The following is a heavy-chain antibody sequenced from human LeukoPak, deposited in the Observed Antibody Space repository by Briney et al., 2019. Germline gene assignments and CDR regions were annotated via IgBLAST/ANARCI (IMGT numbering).Heavy chain of an antibody. D-gene: IGHD1-20*01. Sequence: GSLRLSCAASRFIFSSYHMHWVRQPPGKGLEWVSSISSSNSFIYYADSRKGRFTISRDNAKNSLYLQMNSLRAEDTAVYYCARGTNWSPLDFDYWGQGTLVTVSS. V-gene: IGHV3-21*01. CDR1: RFIFSSYH. CDR2: ISSSNSFI. CDR3: ARGTNWSPLDFDY. J-gene: IGHJ4*02.